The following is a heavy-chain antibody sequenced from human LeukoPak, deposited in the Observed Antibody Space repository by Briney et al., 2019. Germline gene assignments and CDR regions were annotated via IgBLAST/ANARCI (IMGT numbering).Heavy chain of an antibody. J-gene: IGHJ4*02. V-gene: IGHV4-39*01. Sequence: PSETLSLTCTVSGGTISSSSYYWGWIRQPPGKGLEWIGSIYYSGSTYYNPSLKSRVTISVDTSKNQFSLKLSSVTAADTAVYYCARGSVADLFDYWGQGTLVTVSS. CDR3: ARGSVADLFDY. CDR1: GGTISSSSYY. CDR2: IYYSGST. D-gene: IGHD6-19*01.